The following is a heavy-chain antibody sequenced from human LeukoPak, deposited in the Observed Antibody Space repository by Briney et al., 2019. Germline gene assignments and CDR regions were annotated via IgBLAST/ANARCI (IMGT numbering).Heavy chain of an antibody. CDR1: GFTFSSYA. CDR3: ARDSGPFSGSYFAVDY. J-gene: IGHJ4*02. V-gene: IGHV3-30-3*01. CDR2: ISYDGSNK. Sequence: GGSLRLSCAASGFTFSSYAMHWVRQAPGKGLEWVAVISYDGSNKYYADSVKGRFTISRDNSKNTLYLQMNSLRAEDTAVFYCARDSGPFSGSYFAVDYWGQGTLVTVSS. D-gene: IGHD1-26*01.